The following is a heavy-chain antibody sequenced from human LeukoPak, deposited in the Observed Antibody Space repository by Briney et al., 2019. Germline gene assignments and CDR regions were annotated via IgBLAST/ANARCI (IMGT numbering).Heavy chain of an antibody. V-gene: IGHV3-64*01. CDR3: ARDPYDSSSYYFDY. J-gene: IGHJ4*02. CDR2: IISNGDST. D-gene: IGHD3-22*01. Sequence: GGPLRLSCAASGFIFSTYTMHWVRQAPGKGLEYVSGIISNGDSTYYANSVKGRFSISRDNSKNTLYLQLGSLRAEDMAVYYCARDPYDSSSYYFDYWGQGTLVTVSS. CDR1: GFIFSTYT.